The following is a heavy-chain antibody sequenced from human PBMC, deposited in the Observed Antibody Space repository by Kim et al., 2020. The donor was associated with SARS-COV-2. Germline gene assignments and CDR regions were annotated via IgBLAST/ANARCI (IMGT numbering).Heavy chain of an antibody. Sequence: SETLSLTCTVSGGSISSYYWSWIRQPPGKGLEWIGYIYYSGSTNYNPSLKSRVTISVDTSKNQFSLKLSSVTAADTAVYYCARDRIRDWLLSGAFDIWGQGTMVTVSS. CDR1: GGSISSYY. D-gene: IGHD3-9*01. CDR3: ARDRIRDWLLSGAFDI. J-gene: IGHJ3*02. V-gene: IGHV4-59*01. CDR2: IYYSGST.